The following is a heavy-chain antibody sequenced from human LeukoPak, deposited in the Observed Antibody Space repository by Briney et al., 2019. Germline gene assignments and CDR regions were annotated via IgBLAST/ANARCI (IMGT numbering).Heavy chain of an antibody. Sequence: PPGGSLRLSCAASGFTLSSYWMHWVRQVPGKGLVWVSRIKSDGSDTRYADSVKGRFTISRDNAKNTLYLHMNSLRAEDTAVYYCARGYSSGLHFDYWGQGTLVTVSS. CDR1: GFTLSSYW. J-gene: IGHJ4*02. D-gene: IGHD6-19*01. V-gene: IGHV3-74*01. CDR2: IKSDGSDT. CDR3: ARGYSSGLHFDY.